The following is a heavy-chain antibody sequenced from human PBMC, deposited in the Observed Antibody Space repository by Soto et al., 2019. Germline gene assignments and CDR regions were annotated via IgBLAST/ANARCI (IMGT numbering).Heavy chain of an antibody. J-gene: IGHJ2*01. Sequence: PSETLSLTCAVYGGSFSGYYWTWIRQPPGTGLEGSGEINHSGSTNYNPSLKSRVTISVDTSKNQFSLKLSSVTAADTAVYYCARDRAAGGNSEWFFDLWGRGTLVTVS. V-gene: IGHV4-34*01. D-gene: IGHD6-13*01. CDR3: ARDRAAGGNSEWFFDL. CDR1: GGSFSGYY. CDR2: INHSGST.